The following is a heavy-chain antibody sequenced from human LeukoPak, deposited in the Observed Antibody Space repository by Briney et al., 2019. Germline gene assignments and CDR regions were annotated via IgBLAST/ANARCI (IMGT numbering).Heavy chain of an antibody. D-gene: IGHD1-26*01. CDR1: GGSISSGGYY. Sequence: SETLSLTCTVSGGSISSGGYYWSWIRQPPGKGLEWIGYIYHSGSTYYNPSLKSRVTISVDRSKNQFSLKLSSVTAADTAVYYCATDRIGMYAFDIWGQGTMVTVSS. CDR2: IYHSGST. V-gene: IGHV4-30-2*01. J-gene: IGHJ3*02. CDR3: ATDRIGMYAFDI.